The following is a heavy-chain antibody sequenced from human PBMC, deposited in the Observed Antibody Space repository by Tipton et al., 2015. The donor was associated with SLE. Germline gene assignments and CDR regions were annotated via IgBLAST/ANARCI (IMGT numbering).Heavy chain of an antibody. CDR2: INYGGIT. D-gene: IGHD2-8*02. CDR3: ARMDCTGGVCYRGYFYGMDV. CDR1: GGSISSSSYY. Sequence: TLSLTCTVSGGSISSSSYYWGWIRQPPGRGLEWVGSINYGGITYYSPSLKSRVTISVDTSKNQFSLKLRSVTAADTAVYYCARMDCTGGVCYRGYFYGMDVWGQGTTVTVSS. V-gene: IGHV4-39*07. J-gene: IGHJ6*02.